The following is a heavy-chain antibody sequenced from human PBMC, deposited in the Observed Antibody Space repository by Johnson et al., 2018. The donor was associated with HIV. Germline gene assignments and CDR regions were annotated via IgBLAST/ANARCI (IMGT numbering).Heavy chain of an antibody. CDR2: ISWNSGSI. V-gene: IGHV3-9*02. D-gene: IGHD3-3*01. J-gene: IGHJ3*02. CDR3: AKLGVVQAFDI. CDR1: GFTSSSYA. Sequence: VQLVESGGGVVQPGRSLRLSCAASGFTSSSYAMHWVRQAPGKGLEWVSGISWNSGSIGYADSVKGRFTISRDNAKNSLYLQMNSLRAEDTALYYCAKLGVVQAFDIWGQGTMVTVSS.